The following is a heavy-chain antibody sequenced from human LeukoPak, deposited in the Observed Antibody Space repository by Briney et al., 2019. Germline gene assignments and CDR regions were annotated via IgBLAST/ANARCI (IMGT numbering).Heavy chain of an antibody. CDR3: ARGQSSNYDFWSGYANWFDP. CDR1: GYTCTGYY. D-gene: IGHD3-3*01. Sequence: GASVKVSCKASGYTCTGYYMHWVRQAPGQGLEWMGWINPNSGGTNYAQKFQGWVTMTRDTSISTAYMELSRLRSDDTAVYYCARGQSSNYDFWSGYANWFDPWGQGTLVTVSS. V-gene: IGHV1-2*04. CDR2: INPNSGGT. J-gene: IGHJ5*02.